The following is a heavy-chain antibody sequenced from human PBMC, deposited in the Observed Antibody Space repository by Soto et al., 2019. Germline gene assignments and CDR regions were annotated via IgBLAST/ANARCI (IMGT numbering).Heavy chain of an antibody. J-gene: IGHJ5*02. CDR3: VHSRSKVQIPPT. Sequence: GGLRLAFSASSLTFIMLSIPWGRQVPGKGLEYASGISSNGARTYYAESVKSRFTTSSDNYKKPMYLQMSSLRAVDTAVYYCVHSRSKVQIPPTWGQGTLVTV. CDR1: SLTFIMLS. V-gene: IGHV3-64D*06. CDR2: ISSNGART. D-gene: IGHD6-13*01.